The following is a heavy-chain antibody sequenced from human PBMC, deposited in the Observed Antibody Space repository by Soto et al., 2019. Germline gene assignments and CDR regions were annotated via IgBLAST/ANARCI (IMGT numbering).Heavy chain of an antibody. CDR3: ASLYYYDSSGYFDY. J-gene: IGHJ4*02. Sequence: SETLSLTCTVSGGSISSADYYWSWIRQPPGKGLEWIGRIYTSGSTNYNPSLKSRVTMSVDTSKNQFSLKLSSVTAADTAVYYCASLYYYDSSGYFDYWGQGTLVTVSS. V-gene: IGHV4-4*07. D-gene: IGHD3-22*01. CDR2: IYTSGST. CDR1: GGSISSADYY.